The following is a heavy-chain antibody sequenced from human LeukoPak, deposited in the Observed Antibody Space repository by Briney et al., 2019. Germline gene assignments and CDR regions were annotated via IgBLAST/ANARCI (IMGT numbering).Heavy chain of an antibody. V-gene: IGHV1-46*01. CDR1: GYTFTSYY. D-gene: IGHD6-19*01. CDR3: SRDHSSGWYVSDY. CDR2: INPSGGST. J-gene: IGHJ4*02. Sequence: GASVKVSCKXSGYTFTSYYIHWVRQSPGPGLELVGIINPSGGSTSYAQKFQGRVTMTRDTSTSTVYMELSSLRSEDTAVYYCSRDHSSGWYVSDYWGQGTLVTVSS.